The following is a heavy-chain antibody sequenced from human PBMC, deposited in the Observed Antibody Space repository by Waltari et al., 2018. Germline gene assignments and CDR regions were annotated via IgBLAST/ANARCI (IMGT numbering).Heavy chain of an antibody. CDR1: GFTLISYD. CDR3: AKHGSASPYYFDY. Sequence: QIQLVQSGAEVKKPGASVKVSCKTSGFTLISYDVSWVRQAPEQGLEWMGWISAYNGDTSYAQKLRDRVTMTTDTSTGTVYMELRSLRSDDTAMYYCAKHGSASPYYFDYWGQGTLVTVSS. CDR2: ISAYNGDT. D-gene: IGHD3-10*01. V-gene: IGHV1-18*01. J-gene: IGHJ4*02.